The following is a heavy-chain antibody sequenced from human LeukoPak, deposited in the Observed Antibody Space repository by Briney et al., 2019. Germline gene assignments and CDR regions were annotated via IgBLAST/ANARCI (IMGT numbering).Heavy chain of an antibody. Sequence: GGSLRLSCAASGFTFSSYAMSWVRQAPGKGLEWVSYISSSGSTIYYADSVKGRFTISRDNAKNSLYLQMNSLRAEDTAVYYCAREGAVGNFDYWGQGTLVTVSS. J-gene: IGHJ4*02. CDR3: AREGAVGNFDY. CDR1: GFTFSSYA. V-gene: IGHV3-48*04. CDR2: ISSSGSTI. D-gene: IGHD6-19*01.